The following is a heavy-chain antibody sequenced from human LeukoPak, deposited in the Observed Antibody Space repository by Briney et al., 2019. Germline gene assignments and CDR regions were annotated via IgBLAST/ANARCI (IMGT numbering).Heavy chain of an antibody. D-gene: IGHD5-24*01. V-gene: IGHV3-23*01. CDR1: GFTFSSYA. Sequence: GGSLRLSCAASGFTFSSYAMSWVRQAPGKGPEWVSAISGSGGSTYYADSVKGRFTISRDNSKNTLYLQMNSLRAEDTAVYYCAKAPRRDGPLYYFDYWGQGTLVTVSS. CDR3: AKAPRRDGPLYYFDY. CDR2: ISGSGGST. J-gene: IGHJ4*02.